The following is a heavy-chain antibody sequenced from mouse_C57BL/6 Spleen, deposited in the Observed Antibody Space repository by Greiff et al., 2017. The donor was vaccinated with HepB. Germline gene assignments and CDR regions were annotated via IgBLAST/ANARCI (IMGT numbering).Heavy chain of an antibody. Sequence: EVQLVESGGGLVQPKGSLKLSCAASGFSFNTYAMNWVRQAPGKGLEWVARIRSKSNNYATYYADSVKDRFTISRDDSESMLYLQMNNLKTEDTAMYYCVRSYYAFPWFAYGGQGTLVTVSA. J-gene: IGHJ3*01. CDR2: IRSKSNNYAT. V-gene: IGHV10-1*01. CDR1: GFSFNTYA. D-gene: IGHD2-10*01. CDR3: VRSYYAFPWFAY.